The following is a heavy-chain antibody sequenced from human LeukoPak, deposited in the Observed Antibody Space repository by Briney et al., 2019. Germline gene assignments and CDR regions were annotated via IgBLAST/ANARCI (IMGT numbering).Heavy chain of an antibody. V-gene: IGHV4-59*01. D-gene: IGHD3-22*01. CDR3: ARGPHYHDSSGYSPSYSYAMDV. CDR2: IYYRGST. CDR1: GGSISSYY. Sequence: SETLSLTCTVSGGSISSYYWSWIRQPPGKGLEWIGYIYYRGSTNYNPSLRSRVTISVDTSKNQFSLDLRSVTAADTAVYYCARGPHYHDSSGYSPSYSYAMDVWGQGTTVTVSS. J-gene: IGHJ6*02.